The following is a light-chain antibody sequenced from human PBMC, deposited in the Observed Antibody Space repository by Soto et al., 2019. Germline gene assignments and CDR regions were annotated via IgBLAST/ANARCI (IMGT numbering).Light chain of an antibody. J-gene: IGKJ1*01. CDR1: QSISSW. CDR3: QHYNTYPWT. V-gene: IGKV1-5*03. Sequence: DIQMTQSPSTLSASVGDRVTITSRASQSISSWVTWYQQKPGKGPKLLIYKASHLESGVPSRFSGSGSGTEFTLTISSLQPGDFATYYCQHYNTYPWTFGHGTNVDIK. CDR2: KAS.